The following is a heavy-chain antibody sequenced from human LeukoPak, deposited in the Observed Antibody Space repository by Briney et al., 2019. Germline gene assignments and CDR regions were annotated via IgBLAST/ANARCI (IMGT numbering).Heavy chain of an antibody. V-gene: IGHV3-30*04. CDR1: GFTFSSYA. CDR2: ISYDGSNK. J-gene: IGHJ4*02. Sequence: GGSLRLSCAASGFTFSSYAMHWVRQAPGKGLEWVAVISYDGSNKYYADSVKGRFTISRDNSKNTLYLQMNSLRAEDTAVYYCARSSSGWSFDYWGQGTLVTVSS. CDR3: ARSSSGWSFDY. D-gene: IGHD6-19*01.